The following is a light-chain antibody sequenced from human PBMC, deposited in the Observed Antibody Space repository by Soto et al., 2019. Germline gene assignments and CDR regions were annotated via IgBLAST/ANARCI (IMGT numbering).Light chain of an antibody. CDR2: AAS. CDR3: QQTNSIPIT. Sequence: IQMTQSASSLSASVGHRVTITCRASQSSSNFLNWYQQKKGKAPKLLIYAASTLQSGVPSRFSGSGYGTDFNLTISSLQTEDFATYYCQQTNSIPITFGQGTRLEIK. J-gene: IGKJ5*01. V-gene: IGKV1-39*01. CDR1: QSSSNF.